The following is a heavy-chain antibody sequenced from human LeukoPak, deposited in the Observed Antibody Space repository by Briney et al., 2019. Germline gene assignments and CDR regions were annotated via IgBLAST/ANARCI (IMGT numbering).Heavy chain of an antibody. J-gene: IGHJ4*02. CDR1: GYSFTSYW. Sequence: GEPLKISCKGSGYSFTSYWIGWVRQMPGKGLEWMGIIYPGDSDIRYSPSFQGQVTISADKSISTAYLQWSSLKASDTAKYYCARRSKRYQLLALDYWGQGTLVTVSS. D-gene: IGHD2-2*01. V-gene: IGHV5-51*01. CDR3: ARRSKRYQLLALDY. CDR2: IYPGDSDI.